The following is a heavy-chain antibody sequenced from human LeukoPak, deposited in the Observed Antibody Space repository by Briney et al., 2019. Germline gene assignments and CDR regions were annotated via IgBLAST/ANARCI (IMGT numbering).Heavy chain of an antibody. J-gene: IGHJ4*02. CDR3: AKAVGIVATTDFFDY. D-gene: IGHD5-12*01. CDR2: IDSSTRTI. V-gene: IGHV3-48*04. Sequence: TGGSLRLSCAASGFTFSTYSMNWVRQAPGKGLEWVSFIDSSTRTIFYADSVKGRFTISRDNAKNSLYLQMNSLRAEDTALYYCAKAVGIVATTDFFDYWSQGTLVTVSS. CDR1: GFTFSTYS.